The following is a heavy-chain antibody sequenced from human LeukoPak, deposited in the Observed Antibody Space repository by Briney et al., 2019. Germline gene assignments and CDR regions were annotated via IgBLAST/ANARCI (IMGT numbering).Heavy chain of an antibody. CDR3: ARGRIQLWYNWFDP. V-gene: IGHV4-34*01. J-gene: IGHJ5*02. CDR2: INHSGST. CDR1: GGSFSGYY. Sequence: PSETLSLTCAVYGGSFSGYYWSWIRQPPGKGLEWIGEINHSGSTNYNPSLKSRVTISVDTSKNQFSLKLSSVTAVDTAVYYCARGRIQLWYNWFDPWGQGTLVTVSS. D-gene: IGHD5-18*01.